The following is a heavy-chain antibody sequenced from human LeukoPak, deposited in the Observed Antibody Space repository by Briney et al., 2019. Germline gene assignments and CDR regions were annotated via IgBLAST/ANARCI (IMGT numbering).Heavy chain of an antibody. CDR1: GFTFSYHS. CDR2: INQNGGRT. J-gene: IGHJ4*02. D-gene: IGHD1-1*01. V-gene: IGHV3-23*01. Sequence: PGGSLRLSCAASGFTFSYHSMTWVRQARGKGLERVSGINQNGGRTYYSDDVRGHFIVSRDNSKKTMYMKMNSLTAEDMDVYYCAKRESEFWDDREFGYWGQGTLVTVSS. CDR3: AKRESEFWDDREFGY.